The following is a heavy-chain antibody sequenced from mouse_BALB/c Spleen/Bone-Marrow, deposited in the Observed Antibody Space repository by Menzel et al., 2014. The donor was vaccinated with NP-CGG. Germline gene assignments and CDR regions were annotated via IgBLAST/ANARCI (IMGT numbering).Heavy chain of an antibody. Sequence: EVQRVESGGGLVPPGGSLKLSCPASGFDFSGYWMGWVRQAPGQGLEWIGEINPDSTTINYAPSLKDKFIISRDNAKNTLFLQMSKVRSEDTALYYCARLSYYGGLAYWGQGTLVTVSA. D-gene: IGHD1-1*01. J-gene: IGHJ3*01. CDR1: GFDFSGYW. V-gene: IGHV4-1*02. CDR2: INPDSTTI. CDR3: ARLSYYGGLAY.